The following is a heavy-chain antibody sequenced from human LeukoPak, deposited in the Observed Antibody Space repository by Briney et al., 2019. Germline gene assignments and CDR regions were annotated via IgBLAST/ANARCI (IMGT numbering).Heavy chain of an antibody. CDR2: IYHDGST. D-gene: IGHD3-10*01. Sequence: SETLSLTCAVSGGSISSNNWWSWVRQPPGKGLEWIGEIYHDGSTNYNPSLKSRITISVDKSKNHFSLKLTSVTAADTAIYYCARALSGYGSGKGYFDSWGQGTLVTVPS. J-gene: IGHJ4*02. CDR1: GGSISSNNW. V-gene: IGHV4-4*02. CDR3: ARALSGYGSGKGYFDS.